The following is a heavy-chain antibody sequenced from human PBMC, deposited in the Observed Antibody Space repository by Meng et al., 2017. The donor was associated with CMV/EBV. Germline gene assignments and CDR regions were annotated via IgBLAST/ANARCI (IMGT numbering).Heavy chain of an antibody. CDR1: GYTFTGYY. CDR2: INPNSGGT. J-gene: IGHJ4*02. CDR3: AREGWGRYSSGWNYFDY. D-gene: IGHD6-19*01. Sequence: ASVKVSCKASGYTFTGYYMHWVRQAPGQGLEWMGWINPNSGGTNYAQKFQGRVTMTRDTSISTAYMELSRLRSDDTAVYYCAREGWGRYSSGWNYFDYWGQGTLVTVSS. V-gene: IGHV1-2*02.